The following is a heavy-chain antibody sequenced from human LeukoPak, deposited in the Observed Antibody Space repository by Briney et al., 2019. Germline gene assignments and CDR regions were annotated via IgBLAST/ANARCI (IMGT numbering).Heavy chain of an antibody. J-gene: IGHJ4*02. CDR1: GFTFSSYW. CDR3: AKGGYCSSISCYE. D-gene: IGHD2-2*01. CDR2: IKQDGSEK. Sequence: GGSLRLSCAASGFTFSSYWMSWVRQAPGKGLEWVANIKQDGSEKYYVDSVKGRFTISRDNAKNSLYLQMNSLRAEDTAVYYCAKGGYCSSISCYEWGQGTLVTVSS. V-gene: IGHV3-7*01.